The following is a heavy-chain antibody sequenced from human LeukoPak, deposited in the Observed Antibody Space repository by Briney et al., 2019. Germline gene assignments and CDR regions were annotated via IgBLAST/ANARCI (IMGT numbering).Heavy chain of an antibody. D-gene: IGHD6-19*01. CDR1: GFTFSDYY. Sequence: PGGSLRLSCAASGFTFSDYYMSWIRQAPGKGLEWVSYISSSGSTIYYADSVKGRFTISRDNAKNSLYLQMNSLRAEDTAVYYCARVYWRIAVAGWYFDYWGQGTLDTVSS. CDR2: ISSSGSTI. J-gene: IGHJ4*02. V-gene: IGHV3-11*04. CDR3: ARVYWRIAVAGWYFDY.